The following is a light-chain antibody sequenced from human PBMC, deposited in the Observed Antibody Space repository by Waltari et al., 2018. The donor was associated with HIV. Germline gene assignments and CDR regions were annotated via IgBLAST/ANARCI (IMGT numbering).Light chain of an antibody. V-gene: IGLV2-18*02. CDR1: SSDVGNYNR. CDR3: SSYTSSNTFVV. Sequence: QSALTQPHSVSGSPGQSVTISCTGTSSDVGNYNRVPWYQQPPGSAPKLMIYEVSNRPSGVPRRFSGSKSGNTASLTISGLQAEDEADYYCSSYTSSNTFVVFGGGTKLTVL. CDR2: EVS. J-gene: IGLJ2*01.